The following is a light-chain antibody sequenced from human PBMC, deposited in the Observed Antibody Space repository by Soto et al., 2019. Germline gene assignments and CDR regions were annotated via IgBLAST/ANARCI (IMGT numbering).Light chain of an antibody. J-gene: IGKJ4*01. CDR2: GAS. CDR3: QQTYISPPT. Sequence: DIQMTQSPSSLSASVGDRVTITCRASQNIRDYLNWYQQKPGKPPKLLIYGASTLQSGAPSRFSGGGFGSDFTLIISRLQPEDFASYYCQQTYISPPTFGGETKVEIK. V-gene: IGKV1-39*01. CDR1: QNIRDY.